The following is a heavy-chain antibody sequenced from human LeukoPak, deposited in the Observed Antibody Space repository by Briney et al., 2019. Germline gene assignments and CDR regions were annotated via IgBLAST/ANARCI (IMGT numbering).Heavy chain of an antibody. D-gene: IGHD1-26*01. CDR1: GFTFSDYY. CDR3: ARDRSGIVGATGYYYYYMDV. J-gene: IGHJ6*03. Sequence: GGSLRLSCAASGFTFSDYYMSWIRQAPGKGLEWVSYISSIGSTIYYAASVKGRFTISRDNAKNSLYLQMNSLRAEDTAVYYCARDRSGIVGATGYYYYYMDVWGKGTTVTVSS. V-gene: IGHV3-11*04. CDR2: ISSIGSTI.